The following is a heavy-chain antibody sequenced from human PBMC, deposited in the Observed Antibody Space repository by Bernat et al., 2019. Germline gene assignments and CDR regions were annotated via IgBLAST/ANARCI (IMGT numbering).Heavy chain of an antibody. V-gene: IGHV4-59*01. CDR1: GGSISSYY. Sequence: QVQLQESGPGLVKPSETLSLTCTVSGGSISSYYWSWIRQPPGKGLEWIGYIYYSGSTNYNPSLKSRVTISVDTSKNQFSLKLSSVTAADTAVYYCARIWFGEFHPANFDYWGQGTLVTVSS. J-gene: IGHJ4*02. D-gene: IGHD3-10*01. CDR2: IYYSGST. CDR3: ARIWFGEFHPANFDY.